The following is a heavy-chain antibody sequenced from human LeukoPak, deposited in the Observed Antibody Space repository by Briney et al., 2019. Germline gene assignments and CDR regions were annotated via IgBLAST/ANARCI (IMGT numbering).Heavy chain of an antibody. J-gene: IGHJ4*02. CDR2: ISGSGGST. Sequence: GGSLRLSCAASGFTFSSYAMSWVRQAPGKGLEWVSAISGSGGSTYYADSVKGRFTISRDNSKNTLYLQMNSLRAEDTAVYYCAKVMGYDSSGYINYWGQGTLVTVSS. V-gene: IGHV3-23*01. CDR1: GFTFSSYA. CDR3: AKVMGYDSSGYINY. D-gene: IGHD3-22*01.